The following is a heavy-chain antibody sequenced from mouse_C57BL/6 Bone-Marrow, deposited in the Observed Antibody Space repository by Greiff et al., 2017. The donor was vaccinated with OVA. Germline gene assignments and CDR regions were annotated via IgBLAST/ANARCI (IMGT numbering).Heavy chain of an antibody. CDR2: INPNNGGT. CDR3: ATLAHGDY. J-gene: IGHJ2*01. V-gene: IGHV1-26*01. CDR1: GYTFTDYY. Sequence: EVQLQQSGPELVKPGASVKISCKASGYTFTDYYMNWVKQSHGKSLEWIGDINPNNGGTSYNQKFKGKATLTVDKSSSTAYMELRSLTSEDSAVYYCATLAHGDYWGQGTTLTVSS.